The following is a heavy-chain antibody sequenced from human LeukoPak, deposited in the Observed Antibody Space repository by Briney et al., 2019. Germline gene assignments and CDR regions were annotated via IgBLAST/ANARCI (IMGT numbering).Heavy chain of an antibody. Sequence: SSETLSLTCTVSGVSISSSSYYWGWSRQPAGPGLDWVGRIYSSGSINDNPSLKRRDTMSIQTSKNQFSLKLSSVTAADTAVYYCARAAHSGSLAPFDYWGQGTLVTVSS. J-gene: IGHJ4*02. V-gene: IGHV4-61*02. CDR2: IYSSGSI. CDR1: GVSISSSSYY. D-gene: IGHD1-26*01. CDR3: ARAAHSGSLAPFDY.